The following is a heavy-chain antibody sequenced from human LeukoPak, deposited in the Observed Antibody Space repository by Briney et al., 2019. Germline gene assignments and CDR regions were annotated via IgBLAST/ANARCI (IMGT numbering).Heavy chain of an antibody. V-gene: IGHV3-21*01. D-gene: IGHD5-18*01. Sequence: PGGSLRLSCAASGFTFSSYSMNWVRQAPGKGLEWVSSISSSSSYIYYADSVEGRFTISRDNAKNSLYLQMNSLRAEDTAVYYCARDFKTRGYSDYWGQGTLVTVSS. CDR2: ISSSSSYI. CDR3: ARDFKTRGYSDY. CDR1: GFTFSSYS. J-gene: IGHJ4*02.